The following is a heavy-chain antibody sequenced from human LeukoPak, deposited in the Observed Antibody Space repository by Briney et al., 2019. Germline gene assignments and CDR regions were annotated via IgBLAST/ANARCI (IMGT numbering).Heavy chain of an antibody. CDR1: GGSISSGDYY. V-gene: IGHV4-30-4*08. CDR2: IYYSGST. D-gene: IGHD3-22*01. Sequence: SQTRSLTCTVSGGSISSGDYYWSWIRQPPGKGLEWIGYIYYSGSTYYNPSLKSRVTISVDTSKNQFSLKLSSVTAADTAVYYCAREYYYDSSGYYFDYWGQGTLVTVSS. CDR3: AREYYYDSSGYYFDY. J-gene: IGHJ4*02.